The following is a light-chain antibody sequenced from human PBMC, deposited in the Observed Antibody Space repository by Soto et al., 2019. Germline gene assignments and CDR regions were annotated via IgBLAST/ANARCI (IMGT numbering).Light chain of an antibody. CDR3: MQRIEFPSYA. CDR2: TLS. Sequence: DIVMTQTPLSLPVTPGEPASISCRSSQSLLDSDDGNTYLDWYLQKPGQSPQLLIYTLSYRASGDPDRFGGRGSGTDFTLKISRVEAEDVGVYDGMQRIEFPSYAFGQGTKLEIK. V-gene: IGKV2-40*01. CDR1: QSLLDSDDGNTY. J-gene: IGKJ2*01.